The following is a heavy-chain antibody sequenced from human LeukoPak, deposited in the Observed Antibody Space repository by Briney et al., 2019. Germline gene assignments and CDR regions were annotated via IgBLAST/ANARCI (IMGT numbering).Heavy chain of an antibody. V-gene: IGHV3-23*01. CDR1: GFTFSNYV. J-gene: IGHJ4*02. D-gene: IGHD3-10*01. CDR3: AKAYYYGSGSYQRAH. CDR2: ITGSGANT. Sequence: GGSLRLSCAASGFTFSNYVMIWVRQAPRRGLEWVSTITGSGANTYYADSVTGRFTISRDNSKNTLFLQMNSLRAEDTAFYYCAKAYYYGSGSYQRAHWGQGTLVTVSS.